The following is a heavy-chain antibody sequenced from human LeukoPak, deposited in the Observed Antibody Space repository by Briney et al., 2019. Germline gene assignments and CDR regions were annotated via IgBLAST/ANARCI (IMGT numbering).Heavy chain of an antibody. CDR1: GFTFSSYW. J-gene: IGHJ4*02. V-gene: IGHV3-7*01. CDR2: IKQDGSEK. Sequence: GGSLRLSCAASGFTFSSYWMSWVRQAPGKGLEWVANIKQDGSEKYYVDSVKGRFTISRDNAKNSLYLQMNSLRAEDTAVYYCARDGSGIQLWSYFDYWGQGTLVTVSS. CDR3: ARDGSGIQLWSYFDY. D-gene: IGHD5-18*01.